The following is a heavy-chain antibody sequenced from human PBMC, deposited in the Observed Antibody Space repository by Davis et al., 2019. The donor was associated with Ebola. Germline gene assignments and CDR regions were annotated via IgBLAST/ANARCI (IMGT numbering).Heavy chain of an antibody. Sequence: SETLSLTCAVYGGSFSGYYWSWIRQPPGKGLEWIGEINHSGSTNYNPSLKSRVTISVDTSKNQFSLKLSSVTAADTVVYYCAARYCSGGSCYLDYWGQGTLVTVSS. V-gene: IGHV4-34*01. CDR3: AARYCSGGSCYLDY. D-gene: IGHD2-15*01. CDR1: GGSFSGYY. CDR2: INHSGST. J-gene: IGHJ4*02.